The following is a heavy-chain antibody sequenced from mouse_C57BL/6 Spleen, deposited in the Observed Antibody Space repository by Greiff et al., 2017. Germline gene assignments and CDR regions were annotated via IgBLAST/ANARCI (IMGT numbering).Heavy chain of an antibody. CDR3: ARGQYYSNFDY. Sequence: VQLQQPGAELVKPGASVKLSCKASGYTFTSYWMHWVKQRPGRGLEWIGSIGPNSGCTKYNEKLKSKATLTVDKPSITAYLQLISLTSEDSADYYCARGQYYSNFDYWGQGTTLTVSS. J-gene: IGHJ2*01. CDR1: GYTFTSYW. D-gene: IGHD2-5*01. CDR2: IGPNSGCT. V-gene: IGHV1-72*01.